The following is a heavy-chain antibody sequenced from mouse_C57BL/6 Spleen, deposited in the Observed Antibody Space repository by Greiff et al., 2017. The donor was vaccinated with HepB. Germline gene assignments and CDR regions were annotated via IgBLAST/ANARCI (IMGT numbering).Heavy chain of an antibody. CDR1: GFTFSSYA. CDR2: ISDGGSYT. D-gene: IGHD1-1*01. CDR3: ARDGGYYYCSSYYAMDY. Sequence: EVKLVESGGGLVKPGGSLKLSCAASGFTFSSYAMSWVRQTPEKRLEWVATISDGGSYTYYPDNVKGRFTISRDNAKNNLYLQMSHLKSEDTAMYYCARDGGYYYCSSYYAMDYWGQGTSVTVSS. J-gene: IGHJ4*01. V-gene: IGHV5-4*01.